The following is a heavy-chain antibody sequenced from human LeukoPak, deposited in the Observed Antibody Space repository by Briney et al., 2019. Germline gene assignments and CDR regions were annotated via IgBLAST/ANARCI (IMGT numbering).Heavy chain of an antibody. CDR1: GYTLTELS. J-gene: IGHJ4*02. CDR2: INPSGGST. V-gene: IGHV1-46*01. CDR3: ARAGHYYDSSGLDY. D-gene: IGHD3-22*01. Sequence: GASVKVSCKVSGYTLTELSMHWVRQAPGQGLEWMGIINPSGGSTSYAQKFQGRVTMTRDTSTSTVYMELSSLRSEDTAVYYCARAGHYYDSSGLDYWGQGTLVTVSS.